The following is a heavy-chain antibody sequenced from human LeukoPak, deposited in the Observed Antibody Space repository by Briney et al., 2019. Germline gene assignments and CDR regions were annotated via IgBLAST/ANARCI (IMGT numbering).Heavy chain of an antibody. D-gene: IGHD6-19*01. V-gene: IGHV6-1*01. CDR2: TYYRTRWYV. CDR1: GDSVSNNGAS. CDR3: ARGGAGWYVSVFDP. J-gene: IGHJ5*02. Sequence: SQTLSLTCAISGDSVSNNGASWNWIRQSPSRGLEWLGRTYYRTRWYVDYAVSVRSRATINPDTSKNQFSLQLDSVTPQDTAVYYCARGGAGWYVSVFDPWGQGTLVTVSS.